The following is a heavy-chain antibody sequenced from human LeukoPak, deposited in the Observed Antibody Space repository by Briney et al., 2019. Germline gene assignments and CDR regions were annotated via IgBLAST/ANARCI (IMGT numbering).Heavy chain of an antibody. V-gene: IGHV3-48*03. J-gene: IGHJ6*03. D-gene: IGHD2-8*01. CDR2: ISRSGSTI. Sequence: GGSLRLSCAASGFTFSSYEMNWVRQAPGKGLEWVSYISRSGSTIYYADSVKGRFTISRDNAKNSLYLQMNSLRAEDTALYYCARVPVMDFYYYSYMDVWGKGTTVTVSS. CDR3: ARVPVMDFYYYSYMDV. CDR1: GFTFSSYE.